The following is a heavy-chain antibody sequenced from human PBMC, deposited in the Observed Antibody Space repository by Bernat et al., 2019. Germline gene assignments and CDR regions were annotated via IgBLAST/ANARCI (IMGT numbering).Heavy chain of an antibody. V-gene: IGHV3-23*04. CDR2: ISGSGGST. CDR1: GFTFSSYA. J-gene: IGHJ4*02. CDR3: AKDLGYTSGSEQLDY. Sequence: EVQLVESGGGLVQPGGSLRLSCAASGFTFSSYAMSWVRQAPGKGLEWVSVISGSGGSTYYAAAVKGRFTISRDNSKSTLYLQMNSLRAEDTAVYYIAKDLGYTSGSEQLDYWGQGTLVTVSS. D-gene: IGHD6-19*01.